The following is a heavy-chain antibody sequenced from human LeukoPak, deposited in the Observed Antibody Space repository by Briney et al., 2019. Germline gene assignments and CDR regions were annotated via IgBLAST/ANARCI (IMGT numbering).Heavy chain of an antibody. CDR1: GGSFSGYY. J-gene: IGHJ4*02. CDR3: ARGREYYGSGSYRYFDY. D-gene: IGHD3-10*01. CDR2: INHSGST. Sequence: SETLSLTCAVYGGSFSGYYWSWIRQPPGKGLEWIGEINHSGSTNYNPSLKSRVTISVDTSKNQFSLKLSSVTAADTAVYYCARGREYYGSGSYRYFDYWGPGTLVTVSS. V-gene: IGHV4-34*01.